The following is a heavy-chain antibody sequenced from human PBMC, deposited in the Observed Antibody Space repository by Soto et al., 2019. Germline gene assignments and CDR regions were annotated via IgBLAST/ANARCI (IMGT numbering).Heavy chain of an antibody. Sequence: GESLKISCKGSGYSFTSYWIGWVRQMPGKGLEWMGIIYPGDSGTRYGPSFQGQVTISADKSISTAYLQWSSLKASDTAMYYCARSCCYNFWSGYYNNWFDPWGQGTLVTVS. CDR3: ARSCCYNFWSGYYNNWFDP. CDR2: IYPGDSGT. J-gene: IGHJ5*02. D-gene: IGHD3-3*01. CDR1: GYSFTSYW. V-gene: IGHV5-51*01.